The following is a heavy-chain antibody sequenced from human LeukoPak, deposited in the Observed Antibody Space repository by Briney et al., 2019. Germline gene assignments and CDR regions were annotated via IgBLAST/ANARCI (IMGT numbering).Heavy chain of an antibody. CDR1: GYTFTSYG. Sequence: GASVKVSCKASGYTFTSYGISWVRQAPGQGLEWMGWISAYNGNTNYAQKLQGRVTMTTDTSTSTAYMELRSLRSDDTAVYYCARTPGDYGSGSYSYLTDDAFDIWGQGTMVTVSS. D-gene: IGHD3-10*01. V-gene: IGHV1-18*01. CDR2: ISAYNGNT. J-gene: IGHJ3*02. CDR3: ARTPGDYGSGSYSYLTDDAFDI.